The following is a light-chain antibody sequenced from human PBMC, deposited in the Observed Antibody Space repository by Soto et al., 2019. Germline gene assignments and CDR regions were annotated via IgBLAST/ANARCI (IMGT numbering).Light chain of an antibody. CDR2: VAS. CDR3: PQRYNTPRT. Sequence: DIQMTQSPSSLSASLGDRVTITCRASQTIRTYLNWYQQKPGKAPKLLIYVASNLQTVVPSRFSGSGSGTDFTLTIPSLQPEDFATYSSPQRYNTPRTSGQRTRLAT. J-gene: IGKJ2*01. CDR1: QTIRTY. V-gene: IGKV1-39*01.